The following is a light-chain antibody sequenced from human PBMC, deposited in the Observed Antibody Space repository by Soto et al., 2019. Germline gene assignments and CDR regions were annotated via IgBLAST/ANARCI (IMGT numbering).Light chain of an antibody. CDR3: HQYGTSPRT. CDR2: GAS. Sequence: EVVLTQSPGTLSLSPGERATLSCRASHSVNSNFLAWYQQKSAQASSLLIYGASNRATGIPDRFSGSGSGTDFTLTISRLEPEDFAVYYCHQYGTSPRTFGQGTRLEI. J-gene: IGKJ2*01. CDR1: HSVNSNF. V-gene: IGKV3-20*01.